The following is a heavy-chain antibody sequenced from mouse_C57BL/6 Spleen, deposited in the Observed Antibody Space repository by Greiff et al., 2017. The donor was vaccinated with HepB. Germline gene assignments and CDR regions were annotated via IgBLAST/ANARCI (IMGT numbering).Heavy chain of an antibody. Sequence: EVNVVESEGGLVQPGSSMKLSCTASGFTFSDYYMAWVRQVPEKGLEWVANINYDGSSTYYLDSLKSRFIISRDNAKNILYLQMSSLKSEDTATYYCARDDYLYAMDYWGQGTSVTVSS. J-gene: IGHJ4*01. D-gene: IGHD5-5*01. CDR3: ARDDYLYAMDY. V-gene: IGHV5-16*01. CDR1: GFTFSDYY. CDR2: INYDGSST.